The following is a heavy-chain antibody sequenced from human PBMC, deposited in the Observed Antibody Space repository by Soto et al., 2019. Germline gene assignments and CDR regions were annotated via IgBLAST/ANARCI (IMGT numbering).Heavy chain of an antibody. CDR2: IYYSGST. CDR3: AGQKQSAGTLRDYYYYMEV. V-gene: IGHV4-59*08. J-gene: IGHJ6*03. CDR1: GGSISSYY. D-gene: IGHD6-13*01. Sequence: PSETLSLTCTVSGGSISSYYWSWIRQPPGKGLEWIGYIYYSGSTNYNPSLKSRVTISVDTSKNQFSLKLSSVTAADTAVYYCAGQKQSAGTLRDYYYYMEVWGKGTTVTVSS.